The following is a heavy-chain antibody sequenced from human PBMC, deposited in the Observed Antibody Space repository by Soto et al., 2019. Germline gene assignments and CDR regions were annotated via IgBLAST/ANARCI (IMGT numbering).Heavy chain of an antibody. J-gene: IGHJ4*02. V-gene: IGHV5-51*01. CDR2: IYPSDSDT. D-gene: IGHD3-3*01. CDR3: ARGGVSTRTFDY. CDR1: GDNVAGYW. Sequence: LKLSGKGSGDNVAGYWRAWVRQMPGKGLELMGIIYPSDSDTRYRPSFQGQVTISADKSVSSAYLQWSSLRASDTAMYYCARGGVSTRTFDYWGQGTPVTVSS.